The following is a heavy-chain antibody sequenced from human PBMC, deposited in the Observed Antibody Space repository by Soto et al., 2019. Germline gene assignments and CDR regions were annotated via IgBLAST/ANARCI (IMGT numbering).Heavy chain of an antibody. CDR1: GYTFTSYY. J-gene: IGHJ4*02. V-gene: IGHV1-46*01. Sequence: ASVKVSCKASGYTFTSYYMHWVRQAPGQGLEWMGIINPSGSTSYAQKFQGRVTMARDTSTSTVYMELSSLRSEDTAVYYCARELGVFYVSGIYSGYWGQGTLVTAPQ. CDR3: ARELGVFYVSGIYSGY. CDR2: INPSGST. D-gene: IGHD3-10*01.